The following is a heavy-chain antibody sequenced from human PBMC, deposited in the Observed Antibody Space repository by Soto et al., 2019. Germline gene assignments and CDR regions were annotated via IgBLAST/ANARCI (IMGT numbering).Heavy chain of an antibody. J-gene: IGHJ4*01. CDR2: IKSKALGGTT. CDR1: GFAFNNAW. Sequence: EVQLVESGGGLVKPGGSLRLSCAGSGFAFNNAWINCARQAPGKGLEWVGRIKSKALGGTTDFAAPVRGRFAITRDDSRNMAYMQMNSLNTEDTAVYYCTTDSYSTMIEVRFDYWGHGTLVTVSS. D-gene: IGHD3-22*01. CDR3: TTDSYSTMIEVRFDY. V-gene: IGHV3-15*07.